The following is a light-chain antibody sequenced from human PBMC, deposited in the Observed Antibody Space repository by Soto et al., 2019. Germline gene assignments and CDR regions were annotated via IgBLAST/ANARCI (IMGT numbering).Light chain of an antibody. CDR2: LNSDGSH. CDR3: QTWGTGMV. Sequence: QSVLTQSPSASASLGASVKLTCTLSRGHSSYAIAWHQQQPEKGPRYLMKLNSDGSHSKGDGIPDRFSGSSSGAERYLTISSLQSEDEADYYCQTWGTGMVFGGGTKLTVL. V-gene: IGLV4-69*01. J-gene: IGLJ3*02. CDR1: RGHSSYA.